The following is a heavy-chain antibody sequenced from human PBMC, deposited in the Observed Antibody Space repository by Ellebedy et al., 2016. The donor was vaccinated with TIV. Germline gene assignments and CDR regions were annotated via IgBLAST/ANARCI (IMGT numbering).Heavy chain of an antibody. D-gene: IGHD4-11*01. CDR3: ARYSSGVDAFDI. Sequence: GGSLRLXXAASGFTFSDYYMSWIRQAPGKGLEWVSYISSSGSTIYYADSVKGRFTISRDNAKNSLYLQMNSLRAEDTAVYYCARYSSGVDAFDIWGQGTMVTVSS. CDR1: GFTFSDYY. V-gene: IGHV3-11*04. J-gene: IGHJ3*02. CDR2: ISSSGSTI.